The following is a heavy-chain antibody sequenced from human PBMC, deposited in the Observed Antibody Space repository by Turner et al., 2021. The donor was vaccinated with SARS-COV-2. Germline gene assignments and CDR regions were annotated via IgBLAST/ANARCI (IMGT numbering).Heavy chain of an antibody. V-gene: IGHV3-30-3*01. J-gene: IGHJ4*02. D-gene: IGHD3-10*01. CDR2: ISYDGSNK. Sequence: VQLVESGGGFVQPGGSLRLSCIASGFTFSGHYMDWVRQAPGRGLEWGAVISYDGSNKYYADSVKGRFTISRDNYKKTLYLQMNSMRAEDTAVYYCARDSGDFDYWGQGTLVTVSS. CDR1: GFTFSGHY. CDR3: ARDSGDFDY.